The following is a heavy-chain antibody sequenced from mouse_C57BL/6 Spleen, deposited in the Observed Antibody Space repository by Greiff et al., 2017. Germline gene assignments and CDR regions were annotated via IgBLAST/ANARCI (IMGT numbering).Heavy chain of an antibody. D-gene: IGHD1-1*01. CDR3: AISYYYDSSNAMDY. V-gene: IGHV2-6*03. Sequence: VKLVESGPGLVAPSQSLSITCTVSGFSLTSYGVHWVRQPPGKGLEWLVVIWSDGSTTYNSALKSRLSISKDNSKSQVFLKMNSLQTDDTAMYYCAISYYYDSSNAMDYWGQGTSVTVSS. J-gene: IGHJ4*01. CDR2: IWSDGST. CDR1: GFSLTSYG.